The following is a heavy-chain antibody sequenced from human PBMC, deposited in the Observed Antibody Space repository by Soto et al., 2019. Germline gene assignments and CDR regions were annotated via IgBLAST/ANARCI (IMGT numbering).Heavy chain of an antibody. Sequence: GASVKVSCKASGYTFTSYDINWVRQATGQGLEWMGWKNPNSGNTGYAQKFQGRVTMTRNTSISTAYMELSSLRSEDTAVYYCARVRRITFGGVIQYWGQGTLVTVSS. CDR3: ARVRRITFGGVIQY. CDR1: GYTFTSYD. V-gene: IGHV1-8*01. J-gene: IGHJ4*02. D-gene: IGHD3-16*02. CDR2: KNPNSGNT.